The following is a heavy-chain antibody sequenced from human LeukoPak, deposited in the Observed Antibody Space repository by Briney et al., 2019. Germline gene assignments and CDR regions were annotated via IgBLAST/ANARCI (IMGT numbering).Heavy chain of an antibody. CDR1: GGTFSSYA. Sequence: SVKVSCKASGGTFSSYAISGVRQAPGQGLEWMGGIIPIFGTANYAQKFQGRVTITTDESTSTAYMELSSLRSEDTAVYYCAISEGVPAARGWEYAFDIWGQGTMVTVSS. D-gene: IGHD2-2*01. CDR2: IIPIFGTA. CDR3: AISEGVPAARGWEYAFDI. V-gene: IGHV1-69*05. J-gene: IGHJ3*02.